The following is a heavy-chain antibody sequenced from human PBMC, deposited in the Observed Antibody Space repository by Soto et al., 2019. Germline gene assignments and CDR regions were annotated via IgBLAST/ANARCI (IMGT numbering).Heavy chain of an antibody. J-gene: IGHJ4*02. CDR3: AREDCSGGRCYAGVG. CDR2: ISAYNDNT. Sequence: GASVKVSCKASGYTFTSYGISWVQQAPGQGLEWMGWISAYNDNTHYAQRLQGRVTMTTDTSTSTAYMELRSLRSDDTAVYYCAREDCSGGRCYAGVGWGQGTLVTVSS. V-gene: IGHV1-18*01. D-gene: IGHD2-15*01. CDR1: GYTFTSYG.